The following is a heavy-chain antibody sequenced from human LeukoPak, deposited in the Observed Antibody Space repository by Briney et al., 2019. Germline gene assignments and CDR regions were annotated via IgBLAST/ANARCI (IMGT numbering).Heavy chain of an antibody. V-gene: IGHV3-11*01. CDR1: GFTFSDYY. CDR2: ISSSSSAI. D-gene: IGHD3-10*02. Sequence: GGSPRVSCAASGFTFSDYYMTWIRQAPGKGLEWVSYISSSSSAIFYADSVKGRFTISRDNVKNSLYLQMDSLRVEDTAVYYCAELGITMIGGVWGKGTTVTISS. CDR3: AELGITMIGGV. J-gene: IGHJ6*04.